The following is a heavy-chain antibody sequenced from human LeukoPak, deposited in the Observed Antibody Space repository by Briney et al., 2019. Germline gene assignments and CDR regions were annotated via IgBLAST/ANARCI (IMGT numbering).Heavy chain of an antibody. CDR3: ASTYYDSSGYLPYFDS. CDR2: INPSGGST. J-gene: IGHJ4*02. D-gene: IGHD3-22*01. CDR1: GYTFTSYY. V-gene: IGHV1-46*01. Sequence: ASVKVSCKASGYTFTSYYMHWVRQAPGQGLEWMRIINPSGGSTSYAQKFQGRVTMTRDTSTSTVYMELSSLRSEDTAVYYCASTYYDSSGYLPYFDSWGQGTLVTVSS.